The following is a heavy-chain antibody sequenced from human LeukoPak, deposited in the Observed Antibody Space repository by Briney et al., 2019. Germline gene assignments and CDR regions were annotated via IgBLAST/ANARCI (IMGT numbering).Heavy chain of an antibody. D-gene: IGHD6-13*01. CDR1: GFPFSSYG. Sequence: PGESLRLPCAASGFPFSSYGMHWVRQPPGKGLEWVAVIWYDGSNKYYADSVMGRFTISRDNYKNTLYLQMNSLRAEDTAVYYCAREGQLVTFDYWGQGTLVTVSS. CDR2: IWYDGSNK. CDR3: AREGQLVTFDY. V-gene: IGHV3-33*01. J-gene: IGHJ4*02.